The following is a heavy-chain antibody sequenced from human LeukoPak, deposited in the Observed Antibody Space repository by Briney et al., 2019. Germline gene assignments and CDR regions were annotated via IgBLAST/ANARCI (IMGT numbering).Heavy chain of an antibody. J-gene: IGHJ4*02. CDR1: GFTFSSYW. CDR2: IKQDGSEK. V-gene: IGHV3-7*01. D-gene: IGHD6-13*01. CDR3: ARDYSSSWYFAYYFDY. Sequence: GGSLRLSCAASGFTFSSYWMSWVRQAPGKGLEWVANIKQDGSEKYYVDSVKGRFTISRDNAKNSLYLQMNSLRAEDTAVYYCARDYSSSWYFAYYFDYWGQGTLVTVSS.